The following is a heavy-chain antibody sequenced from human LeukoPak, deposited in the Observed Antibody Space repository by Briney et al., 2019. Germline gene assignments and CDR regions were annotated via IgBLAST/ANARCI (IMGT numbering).Heavy chain of an antibody. CDR2: FDPEDGET. Sequence: ASVKVSCKVSGYTPTELSMHWVRQAPGKGLEWMGGFDPEDGETIYAQKFQGRVTMTEDTSTDTAYMELSSLRSEDTAVYYCATVRGSYGYPEYYFDYWGQGTLVTVSS. J-gene: IGHJ4*02. D-gene: IGHD1-26*01. CDR1: GYTPTELS. V-gene: IGHV1-24*01. CDR3: ATVRGSYGYPEYYFDY.